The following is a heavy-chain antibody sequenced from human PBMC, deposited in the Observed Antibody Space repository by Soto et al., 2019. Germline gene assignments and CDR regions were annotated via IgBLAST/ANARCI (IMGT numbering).Heavy chain of an antibody. D-gene: IGHD3-3*01. CDR2: INHSGST. J-gene: IGHJ4*02. CDR3: ASEYDFWSGYYSY. CDR1: GGSFSGYY. V-gene: IGHV4-34*01. Sequence: SETLSLTCAVYGGSFSGYYWSWIRQPPGKGLEWIGEINHSGSTNYNPSLKSRVTISVDTSKNQFSLKLSSVTAADTAVYYCASEYDFWSGYYSYCGEGTLVTVYS.